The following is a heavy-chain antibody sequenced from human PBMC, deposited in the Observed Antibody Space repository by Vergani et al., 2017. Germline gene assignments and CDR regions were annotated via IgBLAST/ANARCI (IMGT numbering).Heavy chain of an antibody. Sequence: EVQLVESGGGLVKPGGSLRLSCAASGFTFSSYSMNWVRQAPGKGLEWVSSISSSSGSTIYYADSVKGRFTISRDNAKNSLYLQMNSLRAEDTAVYYCARVEGGYDLYYYYYMDVWGKGTTVTVSS. CDR1: GFTFSSYS. CDR2: ISSSSGSTI. D-gene: IGHD5-12*01. J-gene: IGHJ6*03. CDR3: ARVEGGYDLYYYYYMDV. V-gene: IGHV3-21*04.